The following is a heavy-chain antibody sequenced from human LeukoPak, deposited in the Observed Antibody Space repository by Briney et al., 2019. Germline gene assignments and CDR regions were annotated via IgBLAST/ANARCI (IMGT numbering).Heavy chain of an antibody. Sequence: SETLSLTCTVSGGSISSSSYYWGWIRQPPGKGLEWIGSIYYSGSTYYNPSLKSRVTISVDTSKNQFSLKLSSVTAADTAVYYCARDARLLWFGELWGDPYYFDYWGQGTLVTVSS. J-gene: IGHJ4*02. V-gene: IGHV4-39*07. CDR3: ARDARLLWFGELWGDPYYFDY. CDR2: IYYSGST. CDR1: GGSISSSSYY. D-gene: IGHD3-10*01.